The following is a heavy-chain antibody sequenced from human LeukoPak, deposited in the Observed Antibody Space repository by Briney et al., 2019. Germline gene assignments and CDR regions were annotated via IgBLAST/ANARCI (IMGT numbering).Heavy chain of an antibody. CDR1: GFTFSSYA. CDR2: ISGSGGST. J-gene: IGHJ4*02. CDR3: ARVAYNWNYGAYFDY. Sequence: GGSLRLSCAASGFTFSSYAMSWVRQAPGKGLEWVSAISGSGGSTYYADSVKGRFTISRDNSKNTLYLQMNSLRAEDTAVYYCARVAYNWNYGAYFDYWGQGTLVTVSS. V-gene: IGHV3-23*01. D-gene: IGHD1-7*01.